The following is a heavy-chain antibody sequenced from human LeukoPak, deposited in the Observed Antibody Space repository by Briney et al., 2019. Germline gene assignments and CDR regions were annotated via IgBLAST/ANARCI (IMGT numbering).Heavy chain of an antibody. CDR1: GYTLTELS. J-gene: IGHJ3*02. CDR3: ARDLGGGWFGKLLVLPNDAFDI. CDR2: FDPEDGET. V-gene: IGHV1-24*01. Sequence: ASVKVSCKVSGYTLTELSMHWVRQAPGKGLEWMGGFDPEDGETIYAQKFQGRVTMTEDTSTDTAYMELSSLRSEDTAVYYCARDLGGGWFGKLLVLPNDAFDIWGQGTMVTVSS. D-gene: IGHD3-10*01.